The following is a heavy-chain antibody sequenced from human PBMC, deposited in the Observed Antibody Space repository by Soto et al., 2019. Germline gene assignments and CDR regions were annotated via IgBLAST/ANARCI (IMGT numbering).Heavy chain of an antibody. Sequence: GGSLRLSCAASGFTFDDYAMHWVRQAPGKGLEWVSGISWNSGSIGYADSVKGRFTISRDNAKNSLYLQMNSLRAEDTALYYCAKDILSGGSGSYYYYYGMDVWGQGTTVTVSS. CDR2: ISWNSGSI. V-gene: IGHV3-9*01. CDR3: AKDILSGGSGSYYYYYGMDV. J-gene: IGHJ6*02. CDR1: GFTFDDYA. D-gene: IGHD3-10*01.